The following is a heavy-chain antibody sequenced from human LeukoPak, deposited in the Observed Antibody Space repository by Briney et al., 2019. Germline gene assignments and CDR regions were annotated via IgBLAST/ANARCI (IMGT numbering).Heavy chain of an antibody. CDR1: GDIVSSNSVT. Sequence: LSQTLSLTCAISGDIVSSNSVTWNWIRQSPSRGLEWLGRTYYRSTWYNDYAVSVRGRITVNPDTSKNQFSLHLNSVTPEDTAVYYYARRLTQYDCFDPWGQGILVTVSS. CDR2: TYYRSTWYN. V-gene: IGHV6-1*01. J-gene: IGHJ5*02. D-gene: IGHD2-2*01. CDR3: ARRLTQYDCFDP.